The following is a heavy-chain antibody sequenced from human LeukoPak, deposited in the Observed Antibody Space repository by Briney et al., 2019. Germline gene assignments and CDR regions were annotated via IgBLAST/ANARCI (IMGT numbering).Heavy chain of an antibody. CDR2: IYPRDSHI. CDR1: GYNFTTYW. CDR3: ARHTKRPQAGWFDP. V-gene: IGHV5-51*01. J-gene: IGHJ5*02. Sequence: GESLKISCKASGYNFTTYWIGWVRQMPGKGLEYMGIIYPRDSHIRYSPSFQGRVTISADKSISTAYLQWTSLKASDTAIYYCARHTKRPQAGWFDPWGQGTLVTVSS. D-gene: IGHD6-25*01.